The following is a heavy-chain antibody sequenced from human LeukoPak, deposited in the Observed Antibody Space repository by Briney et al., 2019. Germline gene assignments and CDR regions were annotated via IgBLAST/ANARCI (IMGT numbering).Heavy chain of an antibody. CDR2: ISAYNGNT. D-gene: IGHD2-2*02. V-gene: IGHV1-18*01. Sequence: GASVKVSCKASGYTFTSYGISWVRQAPGQGLEWMGWISAYNGNTNYAQKLQGRVTMTTDTSTSTAYMELSSLRSEDTAVYYCARDPTCSSTSCYTGLGNWFDPWGQGTLVTVSS. CDR1: GYTFTSYG. J-gene: IGHJ5*02. CDR3: ARDPTCSSTSCYTGLGNWFDP.